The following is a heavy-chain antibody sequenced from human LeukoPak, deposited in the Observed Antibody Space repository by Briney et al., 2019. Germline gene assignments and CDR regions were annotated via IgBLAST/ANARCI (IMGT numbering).Heavy chain of an antibody. CDR2: IRSKAFGGTT. CDR3: TRDLQGYFGS. V-gene: IGHV3-49*04. Sequence: GGSLRLSCTASGFTFRDYGMSWVRQAPGKGLEWVGFIRSKAFGGTTDYAASVKGRFTISRDDSKSIAYLQMNSLITEDTAVYYCTRDLQGYFGSGGPGTLVTVSS. J-gene: IGHJ4*02. CDR1: GFTFRDYG. D-gene: IGHD3-10*01.